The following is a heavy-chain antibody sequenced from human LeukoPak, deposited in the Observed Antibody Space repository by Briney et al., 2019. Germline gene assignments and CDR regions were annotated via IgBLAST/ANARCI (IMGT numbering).Heavy chain of an antibody. CDR3: ASPPPYYYDSSGYSY. V-gene: IGHV3-11*01. D-gene: IGHD3-22*01. Sequence: GGSLRLSCAASGFTFSDYYMSWIRQAPGKGLEWVSYISSSGSTIYYADSVKGRFTISRDNAKNSLYLQMNSLRAEDTAVYYCASPPPYYYDSSGYSYWGQGTLVTVSS. CDR1: GFTFSDYY. J-gene: IGHJ4*02. CDR2: ISSSGSTI.